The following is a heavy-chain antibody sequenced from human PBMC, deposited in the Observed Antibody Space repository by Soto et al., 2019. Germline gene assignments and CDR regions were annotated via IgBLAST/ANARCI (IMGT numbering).Heavy chain of an antibody. J-gene: IGHJ4*02. CDR1: GFTFSNYS. CDR2: IAYDGSNK. V-gene: IGHV3-30*18. Sequence: QVQLVESGGGVVQPGRSLRLSCAASGFTFSNYSMHWVRQAPGKGLEWVAVIAYDGSNKYYADSVQGRFTISRDNPKNTLYLQMNSLRAEDTAVYYCAQAGADYDHHAFDYWGQGTLVTVSS. D-gene: IGHD3-22*01. CDR3: AQAGADYDHHAFDY.